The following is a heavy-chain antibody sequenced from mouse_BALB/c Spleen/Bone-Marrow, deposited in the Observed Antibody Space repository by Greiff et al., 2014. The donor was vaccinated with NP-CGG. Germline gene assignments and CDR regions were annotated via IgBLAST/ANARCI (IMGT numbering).Heavy chain of an antibody. CDR1: GFTFTDYY. CDR3: ARDKGRVFFDY. J-gene: IGHJ2*01. V-gene: IGHV7-3*02. Sequence: EVQVVESGGGLVQPGGSLRLSCATSGFTFTDYYMNWVRQPPGKALEWLGFIRNKANGYTTEYSASVKGRFTISSDNSQNILYLQMNTLRAEDSATYYCARDKGRVFFDYWGQGTTLTVSS. CDR2: IRNKANGYTT.